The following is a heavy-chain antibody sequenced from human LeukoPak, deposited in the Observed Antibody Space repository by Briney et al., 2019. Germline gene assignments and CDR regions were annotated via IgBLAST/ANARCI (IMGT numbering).Heavy chain of an antibody. Sequence: PGGTLRLSCAASGFTFSSYGMNWVRQAPGKGLEWVSSISSRSTSIYYADSVKGRFTISRDNDKSSLSLQMNSLRAEDTAVYFCARNYYDTSGYYHSWFFDYWGQGALVTVSS. CDR3: ARNYYDTSGYYHSWFFDY. CDR2: ISSRSTSI. V-gene: IGHV3-21*01. J-gene: IGHJ4*02. CDR1: GFTFSSYG. D-gene: IGHD3-22*01.